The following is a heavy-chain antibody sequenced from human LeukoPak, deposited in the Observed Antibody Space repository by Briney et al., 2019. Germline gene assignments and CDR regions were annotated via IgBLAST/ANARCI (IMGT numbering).Heavy chain of an antibody. J-gene: IGHJ4*02. D-gene: IGHD3-22*01. CDR2: ISSDGSEK. CDR1: GFSFSSYA. CDR3: AREHGRSGYFDY. V-gene: IGHV3-30*19. Sequence: GGSLRLSCAASGFSFSSYAIHWVRQAPGKGLEWLSFISSDGSEKYYADSVKGRFTISRDNSKNTLYLQLSSLRVEDAAVYYCAREHGRSGYFDYWGQGTLVSVSS.